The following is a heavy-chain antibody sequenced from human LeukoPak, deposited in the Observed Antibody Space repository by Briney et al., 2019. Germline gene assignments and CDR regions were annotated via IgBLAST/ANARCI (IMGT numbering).Heavy chain of an antibody. Sequence: PSETLSLTCAVYGGSFSGYYWSWIRQPPGKGLEWIGEINHSGSTNYNPSLKRRVTISVDTSKNQFSLKLSSVTAADTAAYYCARGSATGTTRWFDPWGQGTLVTVSS. CDR1: GGSFSGYY. CDR2: INHSGST. V-gene: IGHV4-34*01. J-gene: IGHJ5*02. D-gene: IGHD1-1*01. CDR3: ARGSATGTTRWFDP.